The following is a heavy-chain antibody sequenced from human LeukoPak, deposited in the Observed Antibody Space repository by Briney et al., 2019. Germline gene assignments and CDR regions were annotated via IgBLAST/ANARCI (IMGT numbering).Heavy chain of an antibody. D-gene: IGHD2-15*01. CDR2: ISGSGGST. Sequence: GGSLRLSCAASGFTFSSCAMSWVRQAPGKGLEWVSGISGSGGSTYYADSVKGRFTIFRDNSKNTLYLQMNSLRAEDTAVYHCANGWSPDYWGRGTLVTVSS. CDR1: GFTFSSCA. J-gene: IGHJ4*02. V-gene: IGHV3-23*01. CDR3: ANGWSPDY.